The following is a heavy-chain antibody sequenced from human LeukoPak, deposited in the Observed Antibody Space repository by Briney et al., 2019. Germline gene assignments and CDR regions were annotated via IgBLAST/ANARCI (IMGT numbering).Heavy chain of an antibody. D-gene: IGHD1-26*01. CDR1: GFTFSSYW. V-gene: IGHV3-7*03. Sequence: HAGGSLRLSCAASGFTFSSYWMSWVRQAPGKGLEWVANIKQDGSEKYYVDSVKGRFTISRDNAKNSLYLQMNSLRAEDTAVYYCARDLRWELLPDAFDIWGQGTMVTVSS. CDR2: IKQDGSEK. J-gene: IGHJ3*02. CDR3: ARDLRWELLPDAFDI.